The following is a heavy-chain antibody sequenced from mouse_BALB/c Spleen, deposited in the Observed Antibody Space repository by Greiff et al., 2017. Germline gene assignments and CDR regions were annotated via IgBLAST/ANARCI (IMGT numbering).Heavy chain of an antibody. CDR3: TPYFAWFAY. V-gene: IGHV1S81*02. Sequence: QVQLQQSGAELVKPGASVKLSCKASGYTFTSYYMYWVKQRPGQGLEWIGEINPSNGGTNFNEKFKSKATLTVDKSSSTAYMQLSSLTSKDSAVYYCTPYFAWFAYWGQGTLVTVSA. D-gene: IGHD2-10*01. J-gene: IGHJ3*01. CDR1: GYTFTSYY. CDR2: INPSNGGT.